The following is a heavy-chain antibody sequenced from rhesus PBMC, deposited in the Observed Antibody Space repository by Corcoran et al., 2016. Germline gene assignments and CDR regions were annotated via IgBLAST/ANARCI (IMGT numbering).Heavy chain of an antibody. CDR2: IYGSGSST. Sequence: QLQLQESGPGLVKPSETLSVTCAVPGGPISSSYWSWIRQAHGKGLEWIGYIYGSGSSTNYNPSLKSRVTLSVDTSKNQLSLKLSSVTTADTAVYYCARDVDAFDFWGQGLRVTVSS. V-gene: IGHV4-169*02. CDR3: ARDVDAFDF. CDR1: GGPISSSY. J-gene: IGHJ3*01.